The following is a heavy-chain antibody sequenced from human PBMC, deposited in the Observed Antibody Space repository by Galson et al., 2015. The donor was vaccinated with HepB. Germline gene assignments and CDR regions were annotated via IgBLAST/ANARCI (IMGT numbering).Heavy chain of an antibody. CDR1: GYTFSDYA. CDR2: INAGNGNT. D-gene: IGHD3-16*02. Sequence: SVKVSCKASGYTFSDYAIHWVRQAPGQGLEWLGWINAGNGNTKLAQKLEGRLSITRDTSASTAYMDLSSLRSEDTAVYSCVRGHTVTFGGVFVVPVYFDCWGLGTLVTVSS. J-gene: IGHJ4*02. V-gene: IGHV1-3*01. CDR3: VRGHTVTFGGVFVVPVYFDC.